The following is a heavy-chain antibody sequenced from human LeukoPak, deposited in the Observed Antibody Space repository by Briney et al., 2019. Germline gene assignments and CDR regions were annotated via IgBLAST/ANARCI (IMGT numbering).Heavy chain of an antibody. Sequence: GGSLRLSCEASGFTFSTYTMAWVRQAPGGGPEWVSGIGGDGGGGTYYADSVRGRFAISRDNSKSTLYLQMNSLRVEDTAVYYCLKDFGRNLGGPGYWGRGTLVTVSP. J-gene: IGHJ4*02. CDR3: LKDFGRNLGGPGY. CDR1: GFTFSTYT. D-gene: IGHD3-10*01. V-gene: IGHV3-23*01. CDR2: IGGDGGGGT.